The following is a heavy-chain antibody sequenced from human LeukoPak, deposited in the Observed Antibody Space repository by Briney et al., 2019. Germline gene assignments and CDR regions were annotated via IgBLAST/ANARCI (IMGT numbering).Heavy chain of an antibody. CDR2: ISSGGST. CDR3: ASGSGSYRTPYYYMDV. Sequence: GGSLRLSCAASGFTLSSNYMSGVRQAPGKGLERFSVISSGGSTYYGDSVKGRFTISSDNSKNTLYLQMNSLRAEDTAVYYCASGSGSYRTPYYYMDVWGTGTTVTVSS. J-gene: IGHJ6*03. D-gene: IGHD3-10*01. V-gene: IGHV3-53*01. CDR1: GFTLSSNY.